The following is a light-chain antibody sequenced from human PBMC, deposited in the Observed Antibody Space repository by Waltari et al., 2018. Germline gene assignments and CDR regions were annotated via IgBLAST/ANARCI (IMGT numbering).Light chain of an antibody. CDR3: QNHERLPAM. CDR2: GAS. Sequence: EIVLTPSPGPLCLSPGGRATLSCRASQSVSRYLAWYQQKPGQAPRLLIYGASSRATGIPDRFSGSGSGTDFSLTISRLEPEDFAVYYCQNHERLPAMFGQGTKVEIK. J-gene: IGKJ1*01. V-gene: IGKV3-20*01. CDR1: QSVSRY.